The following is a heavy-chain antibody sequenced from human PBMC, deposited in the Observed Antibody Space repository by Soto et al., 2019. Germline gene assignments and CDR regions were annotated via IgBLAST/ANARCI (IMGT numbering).Heavy chain of an antibody. D-gene: IGHD3-22*01. J-gene: IGHJ4*02. Sequence: ASVKVSCKASGYTFTSYAMHWVRQAPGQRLEWMGWINAYNCNTKYAQKLQGRVTMTTDTSTSTAYMELRSLRSDDTAVYYCARDDRYYYDSSGDYWGQGTLVTVSS. CDR1: GYTFTSYA. V-gene: IGHV1-3*01. CDR3: ARDDRYYYDSSGDY. CDR2: INAYNCNT.